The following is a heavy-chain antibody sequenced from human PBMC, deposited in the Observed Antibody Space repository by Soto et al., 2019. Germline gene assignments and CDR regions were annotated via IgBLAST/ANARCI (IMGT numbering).Heavy chain of an antibody. D-gene: IGHD3-3*01. Sequence: PGGSLRLSCAASGFTFSSYAMHWVRQAPGKGLEWVAVISGSGGSTYYADSVKGRFTISRDNSKNTLYLQMNSLRAEDTAVYYCAKFPPTIFGAMYYFDYWGQGTLVTVSS. CDR2: ISGSGGST. CDR1: GFTFSSYA. V-gene: IGHV3-23*01. CDR3: AKFPPTIFGAMYYFDY. J-gene: IGHJ4*02.